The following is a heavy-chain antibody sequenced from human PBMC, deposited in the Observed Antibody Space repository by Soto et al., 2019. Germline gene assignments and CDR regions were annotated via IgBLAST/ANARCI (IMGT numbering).Heavy chain of an antibody. J-gene: IGHJ4*02. Sequence: GSLRLSCAASGFTFSSYAMHWVRQAPGKGLEWVAVISYDGGNKYYADPVKGRFTISRDNSKNTLYLQMNSLRAEDTAVYYCARAPHYYDSSGYYPDYWGQGTLVTVSS. V-gene: IGHV3-30-3*01. CDR2: ISYDGGNK. CDR3: ARAPHYYDSSGYYPDY. CDR1: GFTFSSYA. D-gene: IGHD3-22*01.